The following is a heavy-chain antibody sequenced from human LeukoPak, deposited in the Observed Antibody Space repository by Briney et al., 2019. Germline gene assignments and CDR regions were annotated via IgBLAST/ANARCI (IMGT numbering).Heavy chain of an antibody. J-gene: IGHJ5*02. Sequence: GESLKISCKGSGYTFTRYWIGWGRPMPGKGLEWMGIIYSGDSDTRYSPSFQGQVTISADKSSSTAYLQWSSLKASDTAVYYCARMIGYGVNGWFDPWGQGTLVTVSS. CDR1: GYTFTRYW. V-gene: IGHV5-51*01. CDR3: ARMIGYGVNGWFDP. CDR2: IYSGDSDT. D-gene: IGHD4-23*01.